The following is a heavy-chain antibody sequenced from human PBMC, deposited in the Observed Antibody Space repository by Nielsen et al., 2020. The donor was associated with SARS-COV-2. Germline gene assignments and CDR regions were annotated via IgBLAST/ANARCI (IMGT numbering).Heavy chain of an antibody. Sequence: GGSLRLSCAASGFTFSSYWMNWVRQAPGKGLEWVANIEEDGSEKYYADSVKGRFTISRDNAKDLLYLQMNSLRAEDTAVYFCARNSGWYDSTLYWGLGTLVTVSS. CDR3: ARNSGWYDSTLY. J-gene: IGHJ4*02. CDR1: GFTFSSYW. D-gene: IGHD6-13*01. V-gene: IGHV3-7*01. CDR2: IEEDGSEK.